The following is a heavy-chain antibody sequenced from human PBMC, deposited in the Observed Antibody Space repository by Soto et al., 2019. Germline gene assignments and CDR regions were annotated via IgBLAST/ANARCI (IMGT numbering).Heavy chain of an antibody. CDR3: STRDYDTNGYYRFDP. J-gene: IGHJ5*01. D-gene: IGHD3-22*01. CDR1: GGSFSGHS. CDR2: INHSGRV. Sequence: QVQLQQWGAGLLKPSETLSLTCAVYGGSFSGHSWTWIRQSPGKGLEWIGDINHSGRVNYSPSLKSRVTISLDTSKNQFSLTLSAVTAADTAMYYCSTRDYDTNGYYRFDPWGQGTLVTVSS. V-gene: IGHV4-34*01.